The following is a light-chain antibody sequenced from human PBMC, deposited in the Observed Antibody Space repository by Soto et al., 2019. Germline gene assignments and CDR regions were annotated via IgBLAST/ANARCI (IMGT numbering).Light chain of an antibody. Sequence: EIVMTQSPVTLSVSPGERATLSCRASQSITTNLAWYQQKPGQAPRLLIYDASTRATGIPGRFSGSGSGTEFTLTISSLQSEDFAVYYCQQYDNWPPLTFGGGTKVEIK. V-gene: IGKV3-15*01. CDR2: DAS. CDR1: QSITTN. CDR3: QQYDNWPPLT. J-gene: IGKJ4*01.